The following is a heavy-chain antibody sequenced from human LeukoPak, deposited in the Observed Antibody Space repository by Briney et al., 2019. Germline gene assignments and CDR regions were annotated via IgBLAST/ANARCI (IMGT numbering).Heavy chain of an antibody. Sequence: VASVKVSCKASGYTFTGYYMHWIRQAPGQGLEWMGWINPKSGGTNSAQGFQGRVTMTRDTSISTAYMELTRLTSDDTAVYYCAREREFRYYSDSSAYYRQLVDFWGQGTLVTVSS. V-gene: IGHV1-2*02. D-gene: IGHD3-22*01. CDR1: GYTFTGYY. CDR3: AREREFRYYSDSSAYYRQLVDF. CDR2: INPKSGGT. J-gene: IGHJ4*02.